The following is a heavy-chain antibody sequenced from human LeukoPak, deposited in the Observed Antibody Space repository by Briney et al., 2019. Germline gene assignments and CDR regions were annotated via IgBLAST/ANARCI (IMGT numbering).Heavy chain of an antibody. CDR3: ARGTMIVVATPYSGMDV. CDR1: GGTFSSYA. D-gene: IGHD3-22*01. Sequence: SVKVSCKASGGTFSSYAISWVRQAPGQGLEWMGGIIPIFGTANYAQKFQGRVTITADESTSTAYMELSSLRSEDTAVYYCARGTMIVVATPYSGMDVWGQGTTVTVSS. CDR2: IIPIFGTA. J-gene: IGHJ6*02. V-gene: IGHV1-69*01.